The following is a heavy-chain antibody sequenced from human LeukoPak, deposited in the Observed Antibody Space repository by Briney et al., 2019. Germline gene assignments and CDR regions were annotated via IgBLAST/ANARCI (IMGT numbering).Heavy chain of an antibody. Sequence: GGSLRLSCAASGFTFSSYAMHWVRQAPGKGLEWVAVISYHGNTIQYADSVKGRFTISRDNSRNTLFLQMNSLRPEDTAVYYCARDKAGGWYATFDYWGQGTLVTVSP. V-gene: IGHV3-30-3*01. D-gene: IGHD6-19*01. CDR1: GFTFSSYA. J-gene: IGHJ4*02. CDR3: ARDKAGGWYATFDY. CDR2: ISYHGNTI.